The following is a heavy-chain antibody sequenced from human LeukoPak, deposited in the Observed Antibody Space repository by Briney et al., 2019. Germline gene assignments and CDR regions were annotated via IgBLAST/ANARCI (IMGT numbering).Heavy chain of an antibody. CDR2: IKPDGSGK. D-gene: IGHD3-16*01. CDR1: GFTYSDYW. V-gene: IGHV3-7*01. CDR3: AQGGTGGSDY. Sequence: PGGSLRLSCAASGFTYSDYWMSWVRQAPAKGLEWVATIKPDGSGKYYVASVKGRFTISRDNAQHSLYLQMDGLRAEDAALDYCAQGGTGGSDYWGQGTLVSVSS. J-gene: IGHJ4*02.